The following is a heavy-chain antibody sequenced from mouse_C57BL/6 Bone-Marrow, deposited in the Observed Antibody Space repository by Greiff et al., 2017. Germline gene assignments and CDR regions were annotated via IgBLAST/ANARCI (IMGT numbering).Heavy chain of an antibody. V-gene: IGHV7-3*01. CDR1: GFTFTDYY. CDR3: ARYEGDYEERAWFAY. CDR2: IRNKANGYTT. D-gene: IGHD2-4*01. J-gene: IGHJ3*01. Sequence: EVKVVESGGGLVQPGGSLSLSCAASGFTFTDYYMSWVRQPPGKALEWLGFIRNKANGYTTEYSASVKGRFTISRDNSQSILYLQMNALRAEDSATYYCARYEGDYEERAWFAYWGQGTLVTVSA.